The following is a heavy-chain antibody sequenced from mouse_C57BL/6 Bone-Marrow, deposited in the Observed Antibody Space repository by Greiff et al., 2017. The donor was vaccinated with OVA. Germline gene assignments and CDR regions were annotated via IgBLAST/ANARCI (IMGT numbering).Heavy chain of an antibody. V-gene: IGHV5-4*01. J-gene: IGHJ3*01. CDR3: ARDGRLRRGSFAY. D-gene: IGHD2-4*01. Sequence: EVQLVESGGGLVKPGGSLKLSCAASGFTFSSYAMSWVRQTPEKRLEWVATISDGGSYTYYPDNVKGRFTISRDNAKNNLYLQMSHLKSEDTAMYYCARDGRLRRGSFAYWGQGTLVTVSA. CDR2: ISDGGSYT. CDR1: GFTFSSYA.